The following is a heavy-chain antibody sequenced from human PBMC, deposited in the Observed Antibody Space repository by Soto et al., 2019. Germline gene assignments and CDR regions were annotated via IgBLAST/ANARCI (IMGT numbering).Heavy chain of an antibody. D-gene: IGHD3-9*01. Sequence: SETLSLTCAVYGGSFSGYYWSWIRQPPGKGLEWIGEINHSGSTNYNPSLKSRVTISVDTSKNQFSLKLSSVTAADTAVYYCARGYPLVTYRNWFDPWGQGTLVTVSA. CDR1: GGSFSGYY. V-gene: IGHV4-34*01. CDR2: INHSGST. CDR3: ARGYPLVTYRNWFDP. J-gene: IGHJ5*02.